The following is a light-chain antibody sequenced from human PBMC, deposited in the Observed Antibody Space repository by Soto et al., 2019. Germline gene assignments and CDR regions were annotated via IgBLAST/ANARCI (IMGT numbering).Light chain of an antibody. Sequence: QSALTQPAPVSGSPGQSITISCTGTSSDVGGYNYVSWYQQHPGKAPKLMIYEVSNRPSGVSNRFSGSKSGNTASLTISGLQAEDEAAYYRSSYTGSTNYVFGTGTKVTVL. J-gene: IGLJ1*01. V-gene: IGLV2-14*01. CDR3: SSYTGSTNYV. CDR1: SSDVGGYNY. CDR2: EVS.